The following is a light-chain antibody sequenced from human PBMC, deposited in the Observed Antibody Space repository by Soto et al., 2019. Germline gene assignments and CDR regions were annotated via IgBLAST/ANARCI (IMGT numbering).Light chain of an antibody. Sequence: QSVLTQPPSVSGAPGQRVTISCTGSTSNIGAGYDVHWYQQLPGTAPKLFIYANNNRPSGVPDRFCGSKSGTSASLAITGLQADDEADYYCQSYDSSLSGVVFGGGTKLTVL. CDR3: QSYDSSLSGVV. CDR2: ANN. CDR1: TSNIGAGYD. V-gene: IGLV1-40*01. J-gene: IGLJ2*01.